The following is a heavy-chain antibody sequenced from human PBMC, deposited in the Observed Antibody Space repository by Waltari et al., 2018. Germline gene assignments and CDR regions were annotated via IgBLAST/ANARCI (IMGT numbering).Heavy chain of an antibody. J-gene: IGHJ4*02. CDR1: GFTFSSYE. V-gene: IGHV3-48*03. D-gene: IGHD3-16*01. Sequence: EVQLVESGGGLVQPGGSLRLSCAASGFTFSSYEMNWVRQAPGKGLEWVSYISSSGSTIYYADSVKGRFTISRDNAKNSLYLQMNSLRAEDTAVYYCARDGDLLFGPYFDYWGQGTLVTVSS. CDR2: ISSSGSTI. CDR3: ARDGDLLFGPYFDY.